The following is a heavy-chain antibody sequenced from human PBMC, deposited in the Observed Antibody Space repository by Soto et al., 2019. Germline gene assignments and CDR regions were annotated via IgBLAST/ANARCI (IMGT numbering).Heavy chain of an antibody. J-gene: IGHJ4*02. CDR2: ISYDGSNK. D-gene: IGHD3-22*01. V-gene: IGHV3-30*18. Sequence: GLEWVAVISYDGSNKYYADSVKGRFTISRDNSKNTLYLQMNSLRAEDTAVYYCAKDSGDYYDSSGYFEFDYWGQGTLVTVSS. CDR3: AKDSGDYYDSSGYFEFDY.